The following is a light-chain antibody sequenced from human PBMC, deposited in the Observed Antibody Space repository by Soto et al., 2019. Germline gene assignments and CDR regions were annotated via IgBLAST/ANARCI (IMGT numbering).Light chain of an antibody. Sequence: QSVLTQPPSASGTPGQRVTISCSGTSFNIGRNPVNWFQQLPGTAPKLLIYTNYQRPSGVADRFSGSRSGTSASLAIIGLQSDDEGDYYCAAWDDSLNGWVFGGRTKVTVL. CDR3: AAWDDSLNGWV. J-gene: IGLJ3*02. CDR1: SFNIGRNP. CDR2: TNY. V-gene: IGLV1-44*01.